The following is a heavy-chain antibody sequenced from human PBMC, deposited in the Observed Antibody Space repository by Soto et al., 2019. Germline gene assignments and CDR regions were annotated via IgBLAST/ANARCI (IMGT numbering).Heavy chain of an antibody. V-gene: IGHV3-23*01. CDR2: VRGGGDLT. CDR1: GFTFSSYA. D-gene: IGHD1-26*01. Sequence: GGSLRLSCAASGFTFSSYAMSWVRQAPGKGLEWITSVRGGGDLTYYADSVKGRFTISRDNSQNTISLQMHGLRAEDSAIYYCARDVRGAFDDWGQGTVVTVSS. CDR3: ARDVRGAFDD. J-gene: IGHJ4*02.